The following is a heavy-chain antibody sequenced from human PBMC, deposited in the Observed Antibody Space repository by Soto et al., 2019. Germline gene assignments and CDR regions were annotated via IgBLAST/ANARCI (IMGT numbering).Heavy chain of an antibody. CDR2: IYYNGSS. CDR1: GGSISGYY. V-gene: IGHV4-59*01. CDR3: ARGGGNLPY. Sequence: LETLSLPCTVSGGSISGYYWSWIRQPPGKGLEWIGHIYYNGSSYYNPSLKSRLTISVDTSKNQFSLKLSSVTAADTAVYYCARGGGNLPYWGQGTLVTVSS. J-gene: IGHJ4*02. D-gene: IGHD1-26*01.